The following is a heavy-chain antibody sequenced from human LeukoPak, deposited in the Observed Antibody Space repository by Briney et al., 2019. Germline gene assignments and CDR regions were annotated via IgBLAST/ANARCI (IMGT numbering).Heavy chain of an antibody. CDR1: GYSITSYW. CDR2: IYPGDSDT. CDR3: ARAEEYCSGGTCSPNFDY. Sequence: GESLKISCKGSGYSITSYWIAWVRQMPGKGLEWMGIIYPGDSDTKYSPSFQGQVTFSADKSISTAYLQWSSLKASDTAMYYCARAEEYCSGGTCSPNFDYWGQGTLVTVSS. D-gene: IGHD2-15*01. V-gene: IGHV5-51*01. J-gene: IGHJ4*02.